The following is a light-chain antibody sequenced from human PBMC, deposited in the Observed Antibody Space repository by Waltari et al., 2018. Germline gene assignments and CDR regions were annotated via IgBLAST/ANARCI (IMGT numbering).Light chain of an antibody. V-gene: IGLV2-23*02. CDR3: CSYAGTPRVV. J-gene: IGLJ2*01. CDR2: EVN. CDR1: NNDIGSYNL. Sequence: QSALTQPASVSGSPGQSITISCTGTNNDIGSYNLVSWYQQHPGKAPKVIIFEVNKQPSGVSKRFSGSKSGNTASLTVSGLHPEDEADYYCCSYAGTPRVVFGGGTKLTVL.